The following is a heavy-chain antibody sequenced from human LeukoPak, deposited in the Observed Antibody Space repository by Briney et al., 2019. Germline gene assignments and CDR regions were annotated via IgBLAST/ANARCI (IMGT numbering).Heavy chain of an antibody. V-gene: IGHV4-4*07. CDR1: GGSISSYY. CDR2: IYTSGST. J-gene: IGHJ6*03. CDR3: ARGLPGGQQTYYMDV. D-gene: IGHD2-8*02. Sequence: PSETLSLTCTVSGGSISSYYWSWTRQPAGKGLEWIGRIYTSGSTNYNPSLKSRVTMSVDTSKNQFSLKLSSVTAADTAVYYCARGLPGGQQTYYMDVWGKGTTVTVSS.